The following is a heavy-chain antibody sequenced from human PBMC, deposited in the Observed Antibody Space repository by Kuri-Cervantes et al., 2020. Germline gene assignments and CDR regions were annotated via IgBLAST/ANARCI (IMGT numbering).Heavy chain of an antibody. CDR2: ISYSGST. CDR3: ARAGHYYDSSGEYYFDY. CDR1: GGSVSSGSYY. D-gene: IGHD3-22*01. V-gene: IGHV4-61*01. Sequence: SETLSLTCTVSGGSVSSGSYYWSWIRQSPGKGLEWIGYISYSGSTNYNPSLKSRVTISVDTSKNQFSLKLSSVTAADTAVYYCARAGHYYDSSGEYYFDYWGQGTLVTVSS. J-gene: IGHJ4*02.